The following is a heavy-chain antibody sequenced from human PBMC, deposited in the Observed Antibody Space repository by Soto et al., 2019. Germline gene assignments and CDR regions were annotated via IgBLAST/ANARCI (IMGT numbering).Heavy chain of an antibody. CDR3: ARHRVRRGCDSPLYFFDF. Sequence: PSETLSLTCSVSGGSISKTTYYWAWIRQPPGKGLEWIGSIFYSGNTHYKTSLNSRVTISVDTSKNQFSLNLNSVTAADTAKYYCARHRVRRGCDSPLYFFDFSGQGTLVTVSA. V-gene: IGHV4-39*01. CDR2: IFYSGNT. J-gene: IGHJ4*02. D-gene: IGHD2-15*01. CDR1: GGSISKTTYY.